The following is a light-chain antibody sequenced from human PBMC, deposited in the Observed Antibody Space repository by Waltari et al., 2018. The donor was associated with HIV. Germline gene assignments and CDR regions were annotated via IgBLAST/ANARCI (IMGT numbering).Light chain of an antibody. V-gene: IGLV3-21*02. CDR3: QVWDGNSDHQV. Sequence: SYVLTQPPSVSVAPGQTAMITCGGNNIGSNTVQWYQQKPGQAPILGIYEDADRPSGIPERFSGSNSGNTATLTISRVEAGDEADYFCQVWDGNSDHQVFGGGTKLTAL. CDR2: EDA. CDR1: NIGSNT. J-gene: IGLJ3*02.